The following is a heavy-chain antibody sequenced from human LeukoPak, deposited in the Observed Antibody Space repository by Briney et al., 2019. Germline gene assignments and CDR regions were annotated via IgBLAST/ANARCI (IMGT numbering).Heavy chain of an antibody. CDR2: ISSNGDNT. J-gene: IGHJ4*02. V-gene: IGHV3-64D*06. CDR1: GFTFSTYV. Sequence: PGGSLRLSCSVSGFTFSTYVTHWVRQAPGKGLEYVSAISSNGDNTYYADSVKGRFTISRDNPKNTLYLQMSSLRADDTAVYYCVRGTGYWGQGTLVTVSS. CDR3: VRGTGY.